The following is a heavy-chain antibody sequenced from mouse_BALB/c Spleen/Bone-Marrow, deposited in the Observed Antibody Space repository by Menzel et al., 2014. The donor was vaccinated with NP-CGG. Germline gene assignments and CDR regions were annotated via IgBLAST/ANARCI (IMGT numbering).Heavy chain of an antibody. CDR2: IDPANGNT. D-gene: IGHD1-1*01. J-gene: IGHJ3*01. V-gene: IGHV14-3*02. Sequence: VHLQQPGAELVKPGASVKLSCTASGFNIKDTYMHWVKQRPEQGLEWIGRIDPANGNTKYDPKFQGKATITADTSSNTAYLQLSSLTSEDTAVYYCAFYYYGSSLFAYWGQGTLVTVSA. CDR1: GFNIKDTY. CDR3: AFYYYGSSLFAY.